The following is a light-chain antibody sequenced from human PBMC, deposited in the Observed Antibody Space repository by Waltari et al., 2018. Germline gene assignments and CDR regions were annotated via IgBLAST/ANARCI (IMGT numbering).Light chain of an antibody. CDR2: EGS. Sequence: QSALTQPASVSGSPGQSITIPCTGGSNNFGNYYLIPWYQQHPGNATKLVIFEGSKRPSGVSDRFSGSHSDNSASLTISGLQAEDEADYYCCSYGGRTTIFGGGTRLTVL. CDR1: SNNFGNYYL. J-gene: IGLJ2*01. CDR3: CSYGGRTTI. V-gene: IGLV2-23*01.